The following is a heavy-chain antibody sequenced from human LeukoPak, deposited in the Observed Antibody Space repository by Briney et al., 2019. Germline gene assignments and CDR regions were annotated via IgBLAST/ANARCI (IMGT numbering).Heavy chain of an antibody. CDR1: GGSFSGYY. V-gene: IGHV4-34*01. Sequence: SETLSLTCAVYGGSFSGYYWSWIRQPPGKGLEWIGEINHSGSTNYNPPLKSRVTISVDTSKNQFSLKLSSVTAADTAVYYCARVDIVVVPAAGRNSFDPWGQGTLVTVSS. CDR2: INHSGST. D-gene: IGHD2-2*01. CDR3: ARVDIVVVPAAGRNSFDP. J-gene: IGHJ5*02.